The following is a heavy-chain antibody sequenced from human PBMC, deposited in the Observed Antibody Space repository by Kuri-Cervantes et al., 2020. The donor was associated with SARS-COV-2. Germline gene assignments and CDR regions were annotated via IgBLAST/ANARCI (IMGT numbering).Heavy chain of an antibody. V-gene: IGHV3-30*02. CDR2: IRYDGSNK. D-gene: IGHD6-19*01. CDR3: AKGQNSGWHKPPIDY. Sequence: GGSLRLSCAASGFTFSSYGMHWVRQAPGKGLEWVAFIRYDGSNKYYADSVKGRFTISRDNSKNTLYLQMNSLRAEDTAVYYCAKGQNSGWHKPPIDYWGQGALVTVSS. CDR1: GFTFSSYG. J-gene: IGHJ4*02.